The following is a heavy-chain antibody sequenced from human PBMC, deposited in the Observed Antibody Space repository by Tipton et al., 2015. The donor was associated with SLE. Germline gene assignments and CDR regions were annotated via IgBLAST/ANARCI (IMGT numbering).Heavy chain of an antibody. CDR2: ISTYNGNT. V-gene: IGHV1-18*01. CDR3: ARAVTTGLYWYFDL. Sequence: QVQLVQSGAEVKNPGASVKVSCKASAYTFTTYSISWVRQAPGQGLEWMGWISTYNGNTNYAQKLQGRVTMTTDTSTSTAYMELRSLRSDGTAVYYCARAVTTGLYWYFDLWGRGTLVTVSS. CDR1: AYTFTTYS. J-gene: IGHJ2*01. D-gene: IGHD4-17*01.